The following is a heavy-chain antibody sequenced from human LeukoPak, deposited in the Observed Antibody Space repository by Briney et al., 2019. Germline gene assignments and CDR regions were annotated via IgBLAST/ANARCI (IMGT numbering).Heavy chain of an antibody. CDR2: ISWDGGST. J-gene: IGHJ6*02. CDR3: AKGGYYSYYGMDV. Sequence: GGFLRLSCAASGFTFDDYTMHWVRQAPGKGLEWVSLISWDGGSTYYADSVKGRFTISRDNSKNSLHLQMNSLRTEDTALYYCAKGGYYSYYGMDVWGQGTTVTVSS. D-gene: IGHD3-3*01. CDR1: GFTFDDYT. V-gene: IGHV3-43*01.